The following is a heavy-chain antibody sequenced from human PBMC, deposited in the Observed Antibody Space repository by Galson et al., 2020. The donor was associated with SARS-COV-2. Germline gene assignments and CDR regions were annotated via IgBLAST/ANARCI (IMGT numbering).Heavy chain of an antibody. J-gene: IGHJ4*02. D-gene: IGHD5-18*01. CDR3: ASVGEYIYGLNWGYFDY. Sequence: ASETLSLTCSVSGDSISSSSFHGGWIRQPPGKGLEWIGSIYYAGTTYYNPSLKSRVTISVDKTKNQFSLKLNSATAADTAVYFCASVGEYIYGLNWGYFDYWGQGSLVTVSS. CDR2: IYYAGTT. CDR1: GDSISSSSFH. V-gene: IGHV4-39*01.